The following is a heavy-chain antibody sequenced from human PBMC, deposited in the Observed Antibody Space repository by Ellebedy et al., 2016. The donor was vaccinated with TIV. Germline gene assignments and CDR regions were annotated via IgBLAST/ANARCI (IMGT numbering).Heavy chain of an antibody. CDR1: GDTLTGYY. CDR3: AREPHGVYYFDS. V-gene: IGHV1-2*02. CDR2: INPDSGGT. D-gene: IGHD2-8*01. J-gene: IGHJ4*02. Sequence: AASVKVSCKTSGDTLTGYYFHWVRQAPGQGLEWMVWINPDSGGTNSAHTFQGRVTLTRDTSTNTAYMELSGLRSDDTALYFCAREPHGVYYFDSWGQGSLLTVSS.